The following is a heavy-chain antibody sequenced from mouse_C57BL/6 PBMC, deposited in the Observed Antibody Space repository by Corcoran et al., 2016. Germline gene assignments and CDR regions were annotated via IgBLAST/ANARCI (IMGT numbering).Heavy chain of an antibody. CDR1: EYTFTTYG. CDR2: INTYSGVP. V-gene: IGHV9-3*01. CDR3: ARGYYYGSSPYYFDY. J-gene: IGHJ2*01. D-gene: IGHD1-1*01. Sequence: QIQLVQSGPELKKPGETVKISCKASEYTFTTYGMSWVKQAPGKGLKWMGWINTYSGVPTYADDFKGRFAFSLETSASTAYLQINNLKNEDTATYFCARGYYYGSSPYYFDYWGQGTTLTVSS.